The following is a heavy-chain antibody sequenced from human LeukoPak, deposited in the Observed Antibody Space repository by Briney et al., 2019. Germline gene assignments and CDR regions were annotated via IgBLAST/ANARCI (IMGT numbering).Heavy chain of an antibody. Sequence: PGGSLRLSCAASEFTFSTYSMNWVRQAPGKGLEWVSSISSSSSYIHYADSVKGRFTISRDNAKNSLYLQMNSLRAEATAVYYCARGENNYGYYYFDYWGQGTLVTVSS. CDR3: ARGENNYGYYYFDY. CDR1: EFTFSTYS. J-gene: IGHJ4*02. D-gene: IGHD5-18*01. V-gene: IGHV3-21*01. CDR2: ISSSSSYI.